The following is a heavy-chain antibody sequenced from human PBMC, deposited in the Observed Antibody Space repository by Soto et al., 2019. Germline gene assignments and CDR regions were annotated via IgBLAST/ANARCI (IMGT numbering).Heavy chain of an antibody. Sequence: QVQLVQSGAEVKKPGSSVKVSCKASGGTFSSYAISWVRQAPGQGLEWMGGIIPIFGTANYAQKFQGRVTIPADEATSTAYMELSSLRSEESVVYYCARAITEKNTFSDPWGQGTLVTVSS. D-gene: IGHD2-2*02. J-gene: IGHJ5*02. CDR3: ARAITEKNTFSDP. V-gene: IGHV1-69*12. CDR1: GGTFSSYA. CDR2: IIPIFGTA.